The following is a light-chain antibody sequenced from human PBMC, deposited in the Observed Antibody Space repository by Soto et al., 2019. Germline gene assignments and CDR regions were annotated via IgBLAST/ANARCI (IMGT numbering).Light chain of an antibody. V-gene: IGKV3-20*01. CDR2: GAS. Sequence: EIVLTQSPGTLSLSPGERATLSCRASQSVSSSYLARYQQKPGQAPGLLIYGASSRATGIPDRFSGSGSGTDFTLTISRLEPEDFAVYYCQQYGSSPWTFGQGTKVEIK. CDR1: QSVSSSY. CDR3: QQYGSSPWT. J-gene: IGKJ1*01.